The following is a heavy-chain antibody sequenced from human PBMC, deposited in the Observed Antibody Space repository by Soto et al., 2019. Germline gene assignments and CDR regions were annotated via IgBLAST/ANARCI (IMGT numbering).Heavy chain of an antibody. CDR3: AVVAGSYYFDS. J-gene: IGHJ4*01. D-gene: IGHD6-19*01. Sequence: QPGGSLRLSCSASGFTFSSYAMHWVRQAPGKGLEYVSAIKNSGSSTNYADSVKGRFTVSRDNSKNTLYLQMSSLRSEDTAVYYCAVVAGSYYFDSWGHGTLVTVSS. V-gene: IGHV3-64D*08. CDR2: IKNSGSST. CDR1: GFTFSSYA.